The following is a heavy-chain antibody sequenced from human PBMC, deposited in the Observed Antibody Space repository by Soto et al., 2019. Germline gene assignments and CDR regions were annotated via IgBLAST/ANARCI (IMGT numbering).Heavy chain of an antibody. CDR2: IYWNDDK. V-gene: IGHV2-5*01. CDR1: GFSLSARGVG. Sequence: QITLKESGPTLVKPTQTLTLTCTFSGFSLSARGVGVGWIRQPPGKALEWLALIYWNDDKRYSPSLQSRLTNTKDASKNQVVFSVTNVDPADTATYYCAHSPWGAAPDYWGQGTLVTVSS. D-gene: IGHD6-6*01. CDR3: AHSPWGAAPDY. J-gene: IGHJ4*02.